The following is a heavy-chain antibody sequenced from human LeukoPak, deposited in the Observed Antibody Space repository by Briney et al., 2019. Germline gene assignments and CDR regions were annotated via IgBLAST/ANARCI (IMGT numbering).Heavy chain of an antibody. CDR3: AKNDYGGLDAFDI. CDR2: ISGSGGST. J-gene: IGHJ3*02. Sequence: GGSLRLSCAASGFAFRSYAMSWVRRAPGKGLEWVSGISGSGGSTYYADSVKGRFTISRDNFKNTLYLQMNSLRAEDTAVYYCAKNDYGGLDAFDIWGQGTMVTVSS. V-gene: IGHV3-23*01. D-gene: IGHD4-23*01. CDR1: GFAFRSYA.